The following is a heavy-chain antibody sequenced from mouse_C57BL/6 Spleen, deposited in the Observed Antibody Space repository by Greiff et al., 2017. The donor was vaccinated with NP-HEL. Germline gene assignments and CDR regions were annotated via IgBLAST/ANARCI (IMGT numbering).Heavy chain of an antibody. J-gene: IGHJ3*01. CDR1: GFTFSSYA. Sequence: EVQRVESGEGLVKPGGSLKLSCAASGFTFSSYAMSWVRQTPEKRLEWVAYISSGGDYIYYADTVKGRFTISRDNARNTLYLQMSSLKSEDAAMYYCTRDMIPGWFAYWGQGTLVTVSA. CDR3: TRDMIPGWFAY. CDR2: ISSGGDYI. V-gene: IGHV5-9-1*02. D-gene: IGHD2-4*01.